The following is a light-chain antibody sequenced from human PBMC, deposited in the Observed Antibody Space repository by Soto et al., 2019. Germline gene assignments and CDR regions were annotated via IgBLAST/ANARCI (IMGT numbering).Light chain of an antibody. Sequence: IEMTQSPATLSASVGDRVTITCRASQSISASLAWYQPKPGNAPNLLIYADSTLQGGVRSRFSGTGSGTEFTITVTSHHPEDFATYLHQQYDTYSTFGHGTKVDIK. V-gene: IGKV1-5*01. CDR1: QSISAS. J-gene: IGKJ1*01. CDR2: ADS. CDR3: QQYDTYST.